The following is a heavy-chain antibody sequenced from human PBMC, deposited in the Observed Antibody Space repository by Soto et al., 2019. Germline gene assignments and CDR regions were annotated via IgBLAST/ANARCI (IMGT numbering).Heavy chain of an antibody. V-gene: IGHV3-30-3*01. CDR2: ISYDGSNK. CDR1: GFTFSSYA. J-gene: IGHJ6*02. D-gene: IGHD2-2*02. Sequence: PGGSLRLSCAASGFTFSSYAMHWVRQAPGKGLEWVAVISYDGSNKYYADSVKGRFTISRDNSKNTLYLQMNSLRAEDTAVYYCARARDAVYCSSTSCYTELAYYYYGMDVWGQGTTVTVSS. CDR3: ARARDAVYCSSTSCYTELAYYYYGMDV.